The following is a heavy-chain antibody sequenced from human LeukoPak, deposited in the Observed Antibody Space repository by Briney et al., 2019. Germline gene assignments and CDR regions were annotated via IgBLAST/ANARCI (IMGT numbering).Heavy chain of an antibody. CDR1: GGSIRSASYN. CDR2: IHYTGST. D-gene: IGHD3-22*01. Sequence: PSETLSLTCTVSGGSIRSASYNWGWIRQPPGRGLEWIGSIHYTGSTYYNPSLKSRVTISIDTSKNQFSLRLSSVTAADTAVYFCARGPYSYDSSGAFDIWGQGTMVTVSS. V-gene: IGHV4-39*07. J-gene: IGHJ3*02. CDR3: ARGPYSYDSSGAFDI.